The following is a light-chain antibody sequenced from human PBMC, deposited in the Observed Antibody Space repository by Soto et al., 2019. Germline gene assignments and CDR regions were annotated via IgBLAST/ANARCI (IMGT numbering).Light chain of an antibody. V-gene: IGKV3-15*01. Sequence: EIVVTHSPATLSLSPGERATLSCRASQSVSSYLAWYQQKPGQAPRLLIYDASNRATGIPARFSGSGSGTEFTLTISSLQSEDFAVYYCQQYNNWPGTFGQGTKVDIK. CDR3: QQYNNWPGT. CDR2: DAS. J-gene: IGKJ1*01. CDR1: QSVSSY.